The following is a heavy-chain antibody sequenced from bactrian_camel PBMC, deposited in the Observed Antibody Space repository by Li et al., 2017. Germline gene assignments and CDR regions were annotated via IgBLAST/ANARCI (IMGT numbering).Heavy chain of an antibody. J-gene: IGHJ4*01. CDR1: IETIRRPC. D-gene: IGHD1*01. CDR2: VDGDGRT. CDR3: VTSISGTWAGPKR. Sequence: VQLVESGGGSVQAGGSLRLSCAASIETIRRPCMAWSRQAPGKEREVIASVDGDGRTTYADFVKGRFTCSRNNARNTVHLQMNNLRPEDTAMYYCVTSISGTWAGPKRWGRGTQVTVS. V-gene: IGHV3S53*01.